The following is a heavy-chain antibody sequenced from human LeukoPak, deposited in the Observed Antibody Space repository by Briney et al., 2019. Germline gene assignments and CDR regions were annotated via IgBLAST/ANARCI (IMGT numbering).Heavy chain of an antibody. CDR2: FYYSGST. Sequence: SQTLSLTCAVSGGSISRGGYSWSWIRRPPGKGLEWIGYFYYSGSTYYNPSLKSRVTISVDTSKNQFSLKLSSVTAADTAVYYCAKDARRTFGLSSGLYRGSYYFDYWGQGTLVTVSS. D-gene: IGHD6-19*01. CDR1: GGSISRGGYS. J-gene: IGHJ4*02. V-gene: IGHV4-30-4*07. CDR3: AKDARRTFGLSSGLYRGSYYFDY.